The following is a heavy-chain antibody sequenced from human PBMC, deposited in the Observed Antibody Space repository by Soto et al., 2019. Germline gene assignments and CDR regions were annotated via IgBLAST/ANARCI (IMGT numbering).Heavy chain of an antibody. CDR3: ARVLTRFGVVVVDATRGWFDP. J-gene: IGHJ5*02. Sequence: PSETLSLTCAVYGGSFSGYYWSWIRQPPGKGLEWIGEINHSGSTNYNPSLKSRVTISVDTSKNQFSLKLSSVTAADTAVYYCARVLTRFGVVVVDATRGWFDPWGQGTLVTVSS. CDR1: GGSFSGYY. V-gene: IGHV4-34*01. D-gene: IGHD2-15*01. CDR2: INHSGST.